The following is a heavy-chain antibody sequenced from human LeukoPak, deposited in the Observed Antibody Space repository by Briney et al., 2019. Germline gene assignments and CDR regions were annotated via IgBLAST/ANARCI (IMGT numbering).Heavy chain of an antibody. CDR3: SKDLYSVCYYHFDF. CDR1: GFTFGTYA. D-gene: IGHD5/OR15-5a*01. Sequence: GGSLRLSCAPSGFTFGTYAMSWVRQAPGHGLEWVSAISGSGDSTYYTDSVKGRFTISRDNSKTTMYLQMNSLRAAPTAVYYCSKDLYSVCYYHFDFWVHGTLVTVSS. CDR2: ISGSGDST. V-gene: IGHV3-23*01. J-gene: IGHJ4*01.